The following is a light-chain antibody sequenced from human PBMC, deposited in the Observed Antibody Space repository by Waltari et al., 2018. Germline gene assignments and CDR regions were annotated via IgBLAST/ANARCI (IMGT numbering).Light chain of an antibody. CDR3: HQYGSSPRT. CDR2: GAS. J-gene: IGKJ4*01. CDR1: QSVSSSY. Sequence: EIALTQSPGTLSLSPGERATFSCRASQSVSSSYLAWYQQKPGQAPRLLIYGASSRATGIPDRFSGSGSGTDFTLTISRLEPEDFAVYYCHQYGSSPRTFGGGTKVEIK. V-gene: IGKV3-20*01.